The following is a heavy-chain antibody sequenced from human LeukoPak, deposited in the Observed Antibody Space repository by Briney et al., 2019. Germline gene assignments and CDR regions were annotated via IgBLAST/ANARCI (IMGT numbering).Heavy chain of an antibody. V-gene: IGHV4-4*07. CDR1: GGSISSYY. Sequence: SETLSLTCTVSGGSISSYYWSWIRQPAGKGLEWIGRIYTSGSTNYNPSLKSRVTMSVDTSKNQFSLKLSSVTAADTAVYYCARSPYLRTYGYGPWELPVSYFDYWGQGTLVTVSS. J-gene: IGHJ4*02. D-gene: IGHD1-26*01. CDR3: ARSPYLRTYGYGPWELPVSYFDY. CDR2: IYTSGST.